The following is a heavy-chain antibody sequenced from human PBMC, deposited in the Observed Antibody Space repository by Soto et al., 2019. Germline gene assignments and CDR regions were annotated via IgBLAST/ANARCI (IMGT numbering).Heavy chain of an antibody. CDR3: ARGSPYSGYAW. D-gene: IGHD5-12*01. V-gene: IGHV4-34*01. CDR2: IYHSGST. Sequence: QVQLQQWGAGLLKPSETLSLTCAVYGGSFSGYYWSWIRQPPGKGLEWIGEIYHSGSTNYNPSLKSRVPLSVDTSKTQFSLKLSSVTAADTAVYYCARGSPYSGYAWWGQGTLVTVSS. J-gene: IGHJ4*02. CDR1: GGSFSGYY.